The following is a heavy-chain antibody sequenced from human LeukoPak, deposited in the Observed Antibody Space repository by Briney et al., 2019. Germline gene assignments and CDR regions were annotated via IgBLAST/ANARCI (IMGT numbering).Heavy chain of an antibody. CDR2: INPNSGGT. CDR3: ARSVGATDYLDY. Sequence: ASVKVSRKASGYTFTGYYMHWVRQAPGQGLEWMGWINPNSGGTNYAQKFQGRVTMTRDTSISTAYMELSRLRSDDTAVYYCARSVGATDYLDYWGQGTLVTVSS. J-gene: IGHJ4*02. CDR1: GYTFTGYY. V-gene: IGHV1-2*02. D-gene: IGHD1-26*01.